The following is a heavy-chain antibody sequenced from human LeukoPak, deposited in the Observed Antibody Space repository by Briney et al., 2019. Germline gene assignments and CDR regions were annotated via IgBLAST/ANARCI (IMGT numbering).Heavy chain of an antibody. CDR2: IWYDGSKK. V-gene: IGHV3-33*01. CDR3: ARLMSYSADF. D-gene: IGHD2-8*01. Sequence: GGSLRLSCAASGFTFSNYGMHWVRQAPGKGLEWVAVIWYDGSKKYYVDSVKGRFTISRDNSRNTVYLQINSLRAEDTAVYYCARLMSYSADFWGQGTLVTVSS. J-gene: IGHJ4*02. CDR1: GFTFSNYG.